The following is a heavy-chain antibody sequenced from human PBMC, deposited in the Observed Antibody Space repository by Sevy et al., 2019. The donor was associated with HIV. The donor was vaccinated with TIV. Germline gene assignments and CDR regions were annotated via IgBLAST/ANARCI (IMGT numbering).Heavy chain of an antibody. Sequence: AAVKVSCKASGYTFTSYGISWVRQAPGQGLEWMGWISAYNGNTNYPQKLQGRVTMTTDTSTSTAYMELRSLRSDDTAVYYCARDLGYCSTTSCYSWFDPWGQGTLVTVSS. J-gene: IGHJ5*02. CDR2: ISAYNGNT. D-gene: IGHD2-2*01. V-gene: IGHV1-18*01. CDR3: ARDLGYCSTTSCYSWFDP. CDR1: GYTFTSYG.